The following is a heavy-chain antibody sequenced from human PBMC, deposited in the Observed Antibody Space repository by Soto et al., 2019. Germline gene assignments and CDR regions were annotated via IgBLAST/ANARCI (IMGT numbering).Heavy chain of an antibody. D-gene: IGHD3-22*01. CDR1: GYTFTSYA. CDR3: ARSSGYYHVDY. Sequence: ASVKVSCKAPGYTFTSYAMHWVRQAPGQRLEWMGWINAGNGNTKYSQKFQGRVTITRDTSASTAYMELSSLRSEDTAVYYCARSSGYYHVDYWGQGTLVTVSS. J-gene: IGHJ4*02. CDR2: INAGNGNT. V-gene: IGHV1-3*01.